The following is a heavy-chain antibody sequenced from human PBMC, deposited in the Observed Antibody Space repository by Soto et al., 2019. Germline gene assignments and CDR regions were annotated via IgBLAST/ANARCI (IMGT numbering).Heavy chain of an antibody. CDR1: GGSISTYY. CDR3: ARVPYELRVYYYYYGMDV. J-gene: IGHJ6*02. CDR2: IFNSGST. V-gene: IGHV4-59*01. D-gene: IGHD2-8*01. Sequence: QVQLQESGPGLVKPSETLSLTCTVSGGSISTYYWSWIRQPPGKGLEWIGYIFNSGSTNYNPSLKSRVTISLDTSKNQFSLKLRSVTAADTAVYYCARVPYELRVYYYYYGMDVWGQGTTVTVSS.